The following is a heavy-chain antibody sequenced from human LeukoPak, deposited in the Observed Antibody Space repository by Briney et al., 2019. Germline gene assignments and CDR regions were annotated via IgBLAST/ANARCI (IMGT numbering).Heavy chain of an antibody. CDR3: ARSLHYDFWSGYSYYYYYGMDV. CDR1: GYTFTSYD. Sequence: ASVTVSCKASGYTFTSYDINWVRQATGQGLEWMGWMNPNSGNTGYAQKFQGRVTMTRNTSISTAYMELSSLRSEDTAVYYCARSLHYDFWSGYSYYYYYGMDVWGQGTTVTVSS. J-gene: IGHJ6*02. V-gene: IGHV1-8*01. CDR2: MNPNSGNT. D-gene: IGHD3-3*01.